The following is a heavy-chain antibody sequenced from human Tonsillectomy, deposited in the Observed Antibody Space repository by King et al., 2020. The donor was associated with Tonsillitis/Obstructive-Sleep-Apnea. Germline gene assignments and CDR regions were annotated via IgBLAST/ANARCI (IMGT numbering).Heavy chain of an antibody. CDR2: VDHSGST. CDR3: ARGGTYYDFWSSDS. Sequence: VQQQQWGAGLLKPSETLSLTFAVYGGCFSGYYCSWIRHPPGKGLEGIGEVDHSGSTNYNPSLKSRVTMAVDTSKNQFALRLSSVTAADTAVYYCARGGTYYDFWSSDSWGQGTLVTVSS. CDR1: GGCFSGYY. D-gene: IGHD3-3*01. J-gene: IGHJ4*02. V-gene: IGHV4-34*01.